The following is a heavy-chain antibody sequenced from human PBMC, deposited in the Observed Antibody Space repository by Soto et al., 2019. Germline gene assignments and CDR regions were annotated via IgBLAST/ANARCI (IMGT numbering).Heavy chain of an antibody. CDR3: ASDVRAAGSSRWLDP. J-gene: IGHJ5*02. CDR1: GFPVSNYG. D-gene: IGHD6-13*01. Sequence: QVQLVESGGGVVQPGKSLRLSCAASGFPVSNYGMQWVRQAPGKGLEWVALMWYDGTEKYDVASVKGRFTISRDNSRNTLYLEMNGLRIEDTAAYYSASDVRAAGSSRWLDPWGQGTEV. V-gene: IGHV3-33*01. CDR2: MWYDGTEK.